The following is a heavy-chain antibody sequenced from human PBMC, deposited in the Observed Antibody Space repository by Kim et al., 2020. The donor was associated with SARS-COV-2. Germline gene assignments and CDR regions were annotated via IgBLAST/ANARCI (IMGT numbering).Heavy chain of an antibody. CDR3: ARDPDFWSGYPGMDV. CDR1: GYTFTSYG. Sequence: ASVKVSCKASGYTFTSYGISWVRQAPGQGLEWMGWISAYNGNTNYAQKLQGRVTMTTDTSTSTAYMELRSLRSDDTAVYYCARDPDFWSGYPGMDVWGQGTTVTVSS. J-gene: IGHJ6*02. CDR2: ISAYNGNT. D-gene: IGHD3-3*01. V-gene: IGHV1-18*01.